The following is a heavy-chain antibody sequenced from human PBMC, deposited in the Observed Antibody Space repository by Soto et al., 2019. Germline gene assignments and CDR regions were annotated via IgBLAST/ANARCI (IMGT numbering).Heavy chain of an antibody. D-gene: IGHD3-3*01. J-gene: IGHJ4*02. V-gene: IGHV3-23*01. Sequence: GGSLRLSCAASGFTFSSYAMSWVRQAPGKGLEWVSAISGSGGSTYYADSVKGRFTISRDNSENTLYLQMNSLRAEDTAVYYCAKARAQYYDFWSGYPVDYWGQGTLVTVSS. CDR2: ISGSGGST. CDR3: AKARAQYYDFWSGYPVDY. CDR1: GFTFSSYA.